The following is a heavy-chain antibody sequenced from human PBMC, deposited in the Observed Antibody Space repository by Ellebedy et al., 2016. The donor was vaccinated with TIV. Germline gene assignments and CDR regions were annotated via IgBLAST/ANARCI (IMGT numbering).Heavy chain of an antibody. D-gene: IGHD3-9*01. V-gene: IGHV3-49*03. CDR1: GFTFGAYA. CDR3: TRGYYDILTGYGTDACDI. CDR2: IRSKAYGGTT. Sequence: GGSLRLSXTASGFTFGAYAMSWFRQAPGTGLEWVGFIRSKAYGGTTEYAASVKGRFTISRDDSKSIAYLQMNSLKTEDTAVYYCTRGYYDILTGYGTDACDIWGQGTMVTVSS. J-gene: IGHJ3*02.